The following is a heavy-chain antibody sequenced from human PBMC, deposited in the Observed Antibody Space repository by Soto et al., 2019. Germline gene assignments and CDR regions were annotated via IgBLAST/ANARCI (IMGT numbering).Heavy chain of an antibody. Sequence: ASVKVSCKASGYTFTSYAMHWVRQAPGQRLEWMGWINAGNGNTKYSQKFQGRVSITRDTSASTAYMELSSLRSEDTAVYYCARVTSSYRFDPWGQGTLVTVSS. CDR1: GYTFTSYA. V-gene: IGHV1-3*01. D-gene: IGHD2-2*01. CDR2: INAGNGNT. J-gene: IGHJ5*02. CDR3: ARVTSSYRFDP.